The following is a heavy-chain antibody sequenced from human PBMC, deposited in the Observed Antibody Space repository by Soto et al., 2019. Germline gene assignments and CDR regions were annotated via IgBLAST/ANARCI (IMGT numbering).Heavy chain of an antibody. CDR3: ARGLYAYNEVGIGY. Sequence: GGSLRLSCAVSGFTFISYAMSWVRQDPGKGLEWVSAISGSGDSTYYAASVKGRFTISRDNSKNTLYLQMNSLRAEDAAVYYCARGLYAYNEVGIGYWGQGTLVTVSS. CDR2: ISGSGDST. CDR1: GFTFISYA. J-gene: IGHJ4*02. V-gene: IGHV3-23*01. D-gene: IGHD2-2*01.